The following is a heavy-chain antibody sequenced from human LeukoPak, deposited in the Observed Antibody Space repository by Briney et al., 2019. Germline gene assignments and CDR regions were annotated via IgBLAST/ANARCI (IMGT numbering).Heavy chain of an antibody. CDR2: IGGSGDSI. D-gene: IGHD6-13*01. Sequence: PGGSLGLSCAASGFTFSSYAMTWVRQAPGKGLQWVSIIGGSGDSIYYADSVKGRFTISRDNSKNTLYLQMNSLRAEDTAVYYCAKDNPYSSSWFTRTGLYGXXGQXTXVTVSS. J-gene: IGHJ1*01. V-gene: IGHV3-23*01. CDR1: GFTFSSYA. CDR3: AKDNPYSSSWFTRTGLYGX.